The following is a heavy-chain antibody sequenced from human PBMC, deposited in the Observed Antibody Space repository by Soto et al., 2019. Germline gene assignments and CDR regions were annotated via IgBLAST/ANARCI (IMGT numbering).Heavy chain of an antibody. CDR3: ARDRPHYDFWSGYVAYYYYGMDV. D-gene: IGHD3-3*01. CDR1: GFTFSSYA. V-gene: IGHV3-30-3*01. CDR2: ISYDGSNK. J-gene: IGHJ6*02. Sequence: GGSLRLSCAASGFTFSSYAMHWVRQAPGKGLEWVAVISYDGSNKYYADSVKGRFTISRDNSKNTLYLQMNSLRAEDTAVYYCARDRPHYDFWSGYVAYYYYGMDVWGQGTTVTVSS.